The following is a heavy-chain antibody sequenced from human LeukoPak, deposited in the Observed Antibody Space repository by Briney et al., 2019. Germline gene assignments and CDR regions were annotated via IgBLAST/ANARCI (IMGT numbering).Heavy chain of an antibody. CDR1: GFTFSSYW. CDR2: INTGGSST. J-gene: IGHJ4*02. V-gene: IGHV3-74*01. Sequence: GRSLRLSCTPSGFTFSSYWMHWVRQAPGRGLVWVSRINTGGSSTSYADSVKGRFTLSRDNAKNTLYLQINSLRAEDTAVYYCTRDRVIMVRGAESLFGYWGQGTLVTVSS. D-gene: IGHD3-10*01. CDR3: TRDRVIMVRGAESLFGY.